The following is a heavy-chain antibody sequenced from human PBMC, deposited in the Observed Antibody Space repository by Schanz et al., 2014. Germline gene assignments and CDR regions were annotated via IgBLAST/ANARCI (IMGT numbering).Heavy chain of an antibody. J-gene: IGHJ4*02. CDR3: ARDGYRNGRPFDH. Sequence: DVQLVESGGTLVQPGGSLIISYAAFGFTFSSYWMVWLRQAPGKGLEWVSIMFPGGNTYYADSVKGRFTISRDNSKNTLFLQMNSLRAEDTAVYYCARDGYRNGRPFDHWGQGTRVTVSA. CDR2: MFPGGNT. D-gene: IGHD5-18*01. CDR1: GFTFSSYW. V-gene: IGHV3-66*01.